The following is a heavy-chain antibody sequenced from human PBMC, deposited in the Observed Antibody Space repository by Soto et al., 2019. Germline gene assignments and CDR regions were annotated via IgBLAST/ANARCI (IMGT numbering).Heavy chain of an antibody. CDR3: ASALETGDY. CDR1: GCTFSKYG. J-gene: IGHJ4*02. CDR2: IWYDGSNK. D-gene: IGHD3-10*01. V-gene: IGHV3-33*01. Sequence: QVQLVESGGGVVQPGRALRLSCVASGCTFSKYGMHWVHQAQGKGSEWVAVIWYDGSNKDYADSVKGRFTISRDNSRNTLYLQMNSLRAEDTAVYYCASALETGDYWGQGTLVTVCS.